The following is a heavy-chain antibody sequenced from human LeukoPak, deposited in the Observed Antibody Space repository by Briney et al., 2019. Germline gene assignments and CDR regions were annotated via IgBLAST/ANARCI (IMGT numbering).Heavy chain of an antibody. Sequence: ASVKVSCKASGYTFTSYGISWVRQAPGQGLEWMGRISAYHGITNYAQKLQGRVTMTTDTSTSTAYMELMSLRSDDTAVYYCARHPPRHSRGYRRPSVNCYNCGEGALCTVSS. CDR2: ISAYHGIT. CDR1: GYTFTSYG. J-gene: IGHJ4*02. D-gene: IGHD3-22*01. CDR3: ARHPPRHSRGYRRPSVNCYN. V-gene: IGHV1-18*01.